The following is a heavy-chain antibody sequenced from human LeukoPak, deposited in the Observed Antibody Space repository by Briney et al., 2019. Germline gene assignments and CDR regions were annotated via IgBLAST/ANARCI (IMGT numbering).Heavy chain of an antibody. Sequence: GSLRLSCSASGFTFSTYWMSWVRQAPGKGLEWMANINRDGGAQNYVDSVKGRFTISRDNAKDSLFLQMNNLRAEDTALYYCARDGIPTYAFDIWGQGTMVTVSP. D-gene: IGHD1-26*01. J-gene: IGHJ3*02. CDR2: INRDGGAQ. CDR3: ARDGIPTYAFDI. CDR1: GFTFSTYW. V-gene: IGHV3-7*01.